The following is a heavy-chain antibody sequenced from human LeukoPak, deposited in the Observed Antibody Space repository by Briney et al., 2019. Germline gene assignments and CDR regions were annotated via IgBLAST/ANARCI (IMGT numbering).Heavy chain of an antibody. Sequence: GGSLRLSCAASGFTFSDYAMSWVRQAPGKGLEWLSVISGGSSGSTYYADSVTGRFTVSRDNSKNTLYLQMNSLRAEDTAVYYCAKDLTLIAAAGTSPFDYWGRGTLVTVSS. D-gene: IGHD6-13*01. V-gene: IGHV3-23*01. CDR1: GFTFSDYA. J-gene: IGHJ4*02. CDR2: ISGGSSGST. CDR3: AKDLTLIAAAGTSPFDY.